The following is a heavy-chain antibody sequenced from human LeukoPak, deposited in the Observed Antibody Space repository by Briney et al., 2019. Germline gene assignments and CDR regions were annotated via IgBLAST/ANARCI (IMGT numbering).Heavy chain of an antibody. CDR1: GGSFSGYY. CDR2: INHSGST. J-gene: IGHJ4*02. CDR3: ARATLRGYSYGYDY. D-gene: IGHD5-18*01. V-gene: IGHV4-34*01. Sequence: SETLSLTCAVYGGSFSGYYWSWIRQPPGKGLEWIGEINHSGSTNYNPSLKSRVTISVDTSKNQFSLKLSSVTAADTAVYYCARATLRGYSYGYDYWGQGTLVTVSS.